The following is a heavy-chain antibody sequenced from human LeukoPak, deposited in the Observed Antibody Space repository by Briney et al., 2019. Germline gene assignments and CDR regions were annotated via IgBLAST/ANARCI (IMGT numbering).Heavy chain of an antibody. CDR3: VRWSGTYPLYYLDY. D-gene: IGHD1-26*01. CDR2: IRHDGGDK. CDR1: GYTFSSHG. Sequence: PGGSLRLSCATSGYTFSSHGLHWVRQAPGKGLECVASIRHDGGDKYYSESVKGRFTISKDNTKNRQFLYMNSLRPEDTAVYYCVRWSGTYPLYYLDYWGQGTLVTVSS. J-gene: IGHJ4*02. V-gene: IGHV3-30*02.